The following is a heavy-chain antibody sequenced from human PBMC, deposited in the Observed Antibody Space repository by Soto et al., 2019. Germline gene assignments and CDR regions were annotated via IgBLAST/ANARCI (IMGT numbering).Heavy chain of an antibody. J-gene: IGHJ3*02. CDR2: ISWNSDTV. D-gene: IGHD2-8*01. CDR3: AQSLRRPRVTGWSHVFDI. V-gene: IGHV3-9*01. CDR1: GFTFDDYA. Sequence: EVQLVESGGGLVLPGTYLRLSCAASGFTFDDYAMHSVRLAPGKGLEWVSGISWNSDTVVYADSVKGRFTISRDNDKNSLYLQNNSLRSDDTALLYCAQSLRRPRVTGWSHVFDIWGGGTMVTVSS.